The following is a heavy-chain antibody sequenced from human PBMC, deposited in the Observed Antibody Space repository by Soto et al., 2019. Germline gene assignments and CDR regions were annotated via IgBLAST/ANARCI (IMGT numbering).Heavy chain of an antibody. Sequence: QMQLVQSGAEARKPGASVKVSCKTSGYTFTGYYLNWVRQAPGRGLEWVGWINPKTGDTNNAQKCQGRVTMTTDTSISTGYMELSGLKSDDTAVYYCVTGEHLVRWGQGTRVTVSS. CDR2: INPKTGDT. CDR3: VTGEHLVR. V-gene: IGHV1-2*02. CDR1: GYTFTGYY. J-gene: IGHJ4*02. D-gene: IGHD6-6*01.